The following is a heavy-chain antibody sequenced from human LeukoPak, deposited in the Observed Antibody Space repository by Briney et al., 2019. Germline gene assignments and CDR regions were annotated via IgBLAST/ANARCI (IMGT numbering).Heavy chain of an antibody. CDR2: INHSGST. CDR3: ARRTADYVWGSYRRMAFDY. J-gene: IGHJ4*02. D-gene: IGHD3-16*02. Sequence: SETLSLTCAVYGGSFRGYYWSWIRQPPGKGLEWIGEINHSGSTNYNPSLKSRVTISVDTSKNQFSLKLSSVTAADTAVYYCARRTADYVWGSYRRMAFDYWGQGTLVTVSS. V-gene: IGHV4-34*01. CDR1: GGSFRGYY.